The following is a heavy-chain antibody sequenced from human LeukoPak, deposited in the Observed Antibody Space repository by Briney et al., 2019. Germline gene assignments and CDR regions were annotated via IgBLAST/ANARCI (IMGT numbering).Heavy chain of an antibody. CDR1: GYSISSGYY. J-gene: IGHJ3*02. V-gene: IGHV4-38-2*01. CDR3: AGRLYDAFDI. Sequence: PSETLSLTCAVSGYSISSGYYWVWIRQPPGKGLEWIGSIYHSGSTYYNPSLKSRVTISVDTSKNQFSLKLSSVTAADTAVYYCAGRLYDAFDIWGQGTMVTVSS. CDR2: IYHSGST.